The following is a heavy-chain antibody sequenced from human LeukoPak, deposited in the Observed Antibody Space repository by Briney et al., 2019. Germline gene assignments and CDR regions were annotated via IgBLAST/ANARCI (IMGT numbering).Heavy chain of an antibody. CDR2: ISSSGRTT. Sequence: PGGSLRLSCAASGFTFSNYNMNWVRQAPGKGLEWISYISSSGRTTNYADSVKGRFTISRDNAKNSLYLQMNSLRAEDTAVYYCAKGYGSGSYYFFDYWGQGTLVTVSS. V-gene: IGHV3-48*01. D-gene: IGHD3-10*01. CDR3: AKGYGSGSYYFFDY. J-gene: IGHJ4*02. CDR1: GFTFSNYN.